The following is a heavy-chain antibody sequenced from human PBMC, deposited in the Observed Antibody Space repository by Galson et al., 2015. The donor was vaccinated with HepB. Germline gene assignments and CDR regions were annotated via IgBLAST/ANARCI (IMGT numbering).Heavy chain of an antibody. D-gene: IGHD5-24*01. CDR1: GFTSSNAW. Sequence: SLRLSCAASGFTSSNAWMSWVRQAPGKGLEWVGRIKSKTDGGTTDYAAPVKGRFTISRDDSKTTLYLQMDSVKTEDTAVYFCTSINFGYNSFDYWGQGTLVTVSS. V-gene: IGHV3-15*01. CDR3: TSINFGYNSFDY. J-gene: IGHJ4*02. CDR2: IKSKTDGGTT.